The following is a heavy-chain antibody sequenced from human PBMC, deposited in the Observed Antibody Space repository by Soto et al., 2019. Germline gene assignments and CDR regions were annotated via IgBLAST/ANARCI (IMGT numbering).Heavy chain of an antibody. J-gene: IGHJ6*02. CDR3: AKTVPLSSGWDPINYYYYYGMDV. CDR1: GGTFSSYA. V-gene: IGHV1-69*01. D-gene: IGHD6-19*01. Sequence: QVQLVQSGAEVKKPGSSVKVSCKASGGTFSSYAISWVRQAPGQGLEWMGGIIPIFGTANYAQKFQGRVTITADESTITAYMELSSLRSEDTAVYYCAKTVPLSSGWDPINYYYYYGMDVWGQGTTVTVSS. CDR2: IIPIFGTA.